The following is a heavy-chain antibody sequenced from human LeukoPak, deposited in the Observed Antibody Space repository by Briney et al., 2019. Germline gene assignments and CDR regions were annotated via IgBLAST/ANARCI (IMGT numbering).Heavy chain of an antibody. CDR1: GFTFSSYA. CDR2: ISSNGGST. D-gene: IGHD5-18*01. Sequence: GGSLRISCAASGFTFSSYAMHWVRQAPGKGLEYVSGISSNGGSTYYANSVKGRFTISRDNSKNTLYLQMGSLRPEDMAVYYCARGPWIQLWTPIVFGGQGTLVTVSS. CDR3: ARGPWIQLWTPIVF. J-gene: IGHJ1*01. V-gene: IGHV3-64*01.